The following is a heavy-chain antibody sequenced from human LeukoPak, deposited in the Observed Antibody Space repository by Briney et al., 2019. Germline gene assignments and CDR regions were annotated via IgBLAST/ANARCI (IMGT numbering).Heavy chain of an antibody. CDR3: AKDSAS. V-gene: IGHV3-23*01. CDR1: GGSFSGYY. J-gene: IGHJ4*02. CDR2: ISGSGGST. Sequence: ETLSLTCAVYGGSFSGYYWSWIRQPPGKGLEWVSAISGSGGSTYYADSVKGRFTISRDNSKNTLYLQMNSLRAEDTAVYYCAKDSASWGQGTLVTVSS.